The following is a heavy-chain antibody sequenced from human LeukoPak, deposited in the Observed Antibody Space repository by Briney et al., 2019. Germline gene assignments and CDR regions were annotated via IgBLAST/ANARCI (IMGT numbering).Heavy chain of an antibody. Sequence: SETLSLTCSVSADSISNYYWNRIRQAPGKGLEWIGSIYYSGSTYYNPSLKSRVTISVDTSKNQFSLKLSSVTAADTAVYYCARNDYGDYIDYWGQGTLVTVSS. V-gene: IGHV4-39*01. CDR3: ARNDYGDYIDY. CDR1: ADSISNYY. D-gene: IGHD4-17*01. CDR2: IYYSGST. J-gene: IGHJ4*02.